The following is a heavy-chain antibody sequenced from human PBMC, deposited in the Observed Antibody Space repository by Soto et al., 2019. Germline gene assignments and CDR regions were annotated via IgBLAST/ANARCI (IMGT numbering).Heavy chain of an antibody. J-gene: IGHJ3*02. V-gene: IGHV1-69*13. D-gene: IGHD3-22*01. CDR1: GGTFSSYA. Sequence: SVKVSCKASGGTFSSYAISWVRQAPGQGLEWMGGIIPIFGTANYAQKFQGRVTITADESTSTAYMELSSLRSEDTAVYYSATVPSTTMIVVDSDAFDIWGQGTMVTVSS. CDR3: ATVPSTTMIVVDSDAFDI. CDR2: IIPIFGTA.